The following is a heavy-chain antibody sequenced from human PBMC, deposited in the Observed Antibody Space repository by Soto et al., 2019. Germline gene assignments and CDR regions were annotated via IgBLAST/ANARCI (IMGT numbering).Heavy chain of an antibody. CDR2: IYYSGST. CDR3: ARVSCSGGSCYSPNYFDY. J-gene: IGHJ4*02. D-gene: IGHD2-15*01. CDR1: GGSISSYY. Sequence: SETLSLTCTVSGGSISSYYWSWIRQPPGKGLEWIGYIYYSGSTNYNPSLKSRVTISVDTSKNQVSLKLSSVTAADTAVYYCARVSCSGGSCYSPNYFDYWGQGTLVTVSS. V-gene: IGHV4-59*01.